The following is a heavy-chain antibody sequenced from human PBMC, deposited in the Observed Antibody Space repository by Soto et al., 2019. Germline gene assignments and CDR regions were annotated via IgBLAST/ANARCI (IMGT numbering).Heavy chain of an antibody. CDR2: IIPILGIA. J-gene: IGHJ4*02. V-gene: IGHV1-69*02. D-gene: IGHD6-19*01. CDR3: ASGPPRSGWSYYFDY. CDR1: GGTFSSYT. Sequence: QVQLVQSGAEVKKPGSSVKVSCKASGGTFSSYTISWVRQAPGQGLEWMGRIIPILGIANYAQKFQGRVTITADKSTSKAYMELSSLRSEDTAVYYCASGPPRSGWSYYFDYWGQGTLVTVSS.